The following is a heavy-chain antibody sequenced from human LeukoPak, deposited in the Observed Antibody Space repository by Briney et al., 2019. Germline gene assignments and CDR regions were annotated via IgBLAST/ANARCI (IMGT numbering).Heavy chain of an antibody. J-gene: IGHJ4*02. CDR2: VDGGGGGT. CDR3: AKQSAGSAAWYSLHYDF. CDR1: GFTLSSYA. V-gene: IGHV3-23*01. Sequence: GGSLRLSCAASGFTLSSYAMTWVRQAPGRGLERVSSVDGGGGGTYYADSVKGRFTISRDNSKDTLYLQMNGLRAEDTAVYFCAKQSAGSAAWYSLHYDFWGQGTLVTVSS. D-gene: IGHD6-13*01.